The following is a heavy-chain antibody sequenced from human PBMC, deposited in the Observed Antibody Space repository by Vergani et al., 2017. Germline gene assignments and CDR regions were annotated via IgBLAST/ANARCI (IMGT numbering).Heavy chain of an antibody. CDR1: GFTFSSYA. V-gene: IGHV3-30-3*01. Sequence: QVQLVESGGGVVQPGRSLRLSCAASGFTFSSYAMHWVRQAPGKGLEWVAVISYDGSNKYYADSVKGRFTISRDNSKNTLYLQMNSLRAEDTALYYCARGSGGYDSYYFDYWGQGTLVTVSS. CDR2: ISYDGSNK. CDR3: ARGSGGYDSYYFDY. J-gene: IGHJ4*02. D-gene: IGHD5-12*01.